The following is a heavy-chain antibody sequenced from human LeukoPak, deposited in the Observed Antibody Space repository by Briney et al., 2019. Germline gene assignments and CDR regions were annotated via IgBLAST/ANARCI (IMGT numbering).Heavy chain of an antibody. Sequence: SETLSLTCSVSGVSISAYYWSWIRQSAGNRLEWIGRIYPGEGIYATETTSYNPSFKSRVTMSGDTSKNQLSLKLSSVTAADTAVYYCARDPTTVTTIFDSWGQGILVTVSS. V-gene: IGHV4-4*07. D-gene: IGHD4-11*01. J-gene: IGHJ4*02. CDR2: IYPGEGIYATETT. CDR3: ARDPTTVTTIFDS. CDR1: GVSISAYY.